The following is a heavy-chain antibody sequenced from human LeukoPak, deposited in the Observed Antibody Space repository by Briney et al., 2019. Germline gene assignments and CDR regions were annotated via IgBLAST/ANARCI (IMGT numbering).Heavy chain of an antibody. V-gene: IGHV4-4*07. Sequence: SETLSLTCTVSGGSIKSSYWSWIRQPAGKRLEWIGRVYTTGSTNYNPSFKSRVTVSIDTSKKQFSLKLTSVTAADTAVYYCARDPNSALWGQGTLVTVSS. CDR1: GGSIKSSY. CDR2: VYTTGST. CDR3: ARDPNSAL. J-gene: IGHJ4*02. D-gene: IGHD4-23*01.